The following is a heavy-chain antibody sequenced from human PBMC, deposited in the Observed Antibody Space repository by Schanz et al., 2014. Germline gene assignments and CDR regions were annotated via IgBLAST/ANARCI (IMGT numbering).Heavy chain of an antibody. CDR2: ISGGGGTT. Sequence: EVHLLESGGGLVQPGGSLRLSCAASGFSFGTYAMSWVRQAPGKGLLWVSAISGGGGTTYYTDSVKGRFTISRDNSKSTLYLQMNSLRAEDTAVYFCAKKVPAYNPFDSWGQGTLVTVSS. CDR3: AKKVPAYNPFDS. D-gene: IGHD1-1*01. J-gene: IGHJ4*02. CDR1: GFSFGTYA. V-gene: IGHV3-23*01.